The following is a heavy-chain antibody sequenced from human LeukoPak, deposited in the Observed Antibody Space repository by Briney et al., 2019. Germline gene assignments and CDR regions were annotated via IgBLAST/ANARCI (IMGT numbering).Heavy chain of an antibody. D-gene: IGHD6-13*01. J-gene: IGHJ4*02. Sequence: GGSLRLSCAASGFTFSSYSMNWVRQAPGKGLEWVSSISSSSSYIYYADSVKGRFTISRDNAKNSLYLQMNSLRAEDTAVYYCAKAPIAAAGPPFDYWGQGTLVTVSS. CDR1: GFTFSSYS. CDR2: ISSSSSYI. CDR3: AKAPIAAAGPPFDY. V-gene: IGHV3-21*04.